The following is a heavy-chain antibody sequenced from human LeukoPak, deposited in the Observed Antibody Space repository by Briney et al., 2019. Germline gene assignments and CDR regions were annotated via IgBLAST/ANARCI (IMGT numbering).Heavy chain of an antibody. CDR2: IYYSGST. CDR3: ARHSGPYSSSWLDY. J-gene: IGHJ5*01. CDR1: GGSISSSSYY. D-gene: IGHD6-13*01. V-gene: IGHV4-39*01. Sequence: PSETLSLTCTVSGGSISSSSYYWGWLRQSPGKGLEWIGSIYYSGSTYYNPSLKSRVTISVDTSKNQFSLKLSSVTAADTAVYYCARHSGPYSSSWLDYWGQGTLVTVSS.